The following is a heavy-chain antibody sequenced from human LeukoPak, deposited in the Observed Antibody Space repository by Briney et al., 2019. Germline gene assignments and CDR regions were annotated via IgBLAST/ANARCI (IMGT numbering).Heavy chain of an antibody. CDR3: ARGFYSPHY. CDR2: IYYSGRT. Sequence: SETLSLTCTVSGGSISSGGYYWSWIRQPPGKGLEWIGYIYYSGRTYYNPSLKSRITISVDTFKNQFSLKLSSVTAADTAVYYCARGFYSPHYWGQGTLVSVSS. CDR1: GGSISSGGYY. D-gene: IGHD4-11*01. V-gene: IGHV4-61*08. J-gene: IGHJ4*02.